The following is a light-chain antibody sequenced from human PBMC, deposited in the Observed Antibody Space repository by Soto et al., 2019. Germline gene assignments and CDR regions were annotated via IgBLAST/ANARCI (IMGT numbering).Light chain of an antibody. CDR1: QSVRSW. V-gene: IGKV1-5*01. Sequence: DIQMTQSPATLSASVGDRVTITCRASQSVRSWLSWYQQKPGTAPKLLIFDASRLESGVPSRFSGSASGTEFTLTISSLQPDEFATYYCQQYDNYPLTFGQGTKVDIK. J-gene: IGKJ1*01. CDR2: DAS. CDR3: QQYDNYPLT.